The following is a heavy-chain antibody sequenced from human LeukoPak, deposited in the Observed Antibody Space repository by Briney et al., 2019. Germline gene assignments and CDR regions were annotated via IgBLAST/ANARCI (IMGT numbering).Heavy chain of an antibody. Sequence: ASVKVSCKASGYTFTSYAMNWVRQAPGQGLEWMGWINPNSGGTNYAQKFQGRVTMTRDTSISTAYMELSRLRSDDTAVYYCARAPYCSGGSCHPFDYWGQGTLVTVSS. CDR2: INPNSGGT. V-gene: IGHV1-2*02. CDR3: ARAPYCSGGSCHPFDY. CDR1: GYTFTSYA. J-gene: IGHJ4*02. D-gene: IGHD2-15*01.